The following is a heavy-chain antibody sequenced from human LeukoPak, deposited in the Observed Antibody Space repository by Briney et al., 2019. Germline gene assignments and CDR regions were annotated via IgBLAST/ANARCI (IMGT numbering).Heavy chain of an antibody. CDR3: ARQTHYYYYYYMDV. CDR1: GFTFSSYA. Sequence: GGSLRLSCAASGFTFSSYAMSWVRQAPGKGLEWVAVISYDGSNKYYADSVKGRFTISRDNSKNTLYLQMNSLRAEDTAVYYCARQTHYYYYYYMDVWGKGTTVTVSS. V-gene: IGHV3-30*03. J-gene: IGHJ6*03. CDR2: ISYDGSNK.